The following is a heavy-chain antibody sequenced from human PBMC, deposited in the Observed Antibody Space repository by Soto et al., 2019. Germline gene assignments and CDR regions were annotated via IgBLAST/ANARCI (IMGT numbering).Heavy chain of an antibody. CDR1: GYSFTSYW. CDR3: ASGITAAGHLYYYYYGMDV. V-gene: IGHV5-10-1*01. Sequence: PGESLKISCKGSGYSFTSYWISWVRQMPGKGLKWMGRIDPSDSYTNYSPSFQGHVTISADKSISTAYLQWSSLKASDTAMYYCASGITAAGHLYYYYYGMDVWGQGTTVTVSS. D-gene: IGHD6-13*01. J-gene: IGHJ6*02. CDR2: IDPSDSYT.